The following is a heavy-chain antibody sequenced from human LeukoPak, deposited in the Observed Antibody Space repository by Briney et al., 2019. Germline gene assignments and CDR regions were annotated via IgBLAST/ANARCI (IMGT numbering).Heavy chain of an antibody. Sequence: PGGSLRLSCAASGFTFSSYAMHWVRQAPGKGLEWVAVISYDGSNKYYADSVKGRFTISRDNSKNTLYLQMNSLRAEDTAVYYCASLWIQLLDYWGQGTLVTVSS. J-gene: IGHJ4*02. CDR1: GFTFSSYA. V-gene: IGHV3-30-3*01. CDR2: ISYDGSNK. CDR3: ASLWIQLLDY. D-gene: IGHD5-18*01.